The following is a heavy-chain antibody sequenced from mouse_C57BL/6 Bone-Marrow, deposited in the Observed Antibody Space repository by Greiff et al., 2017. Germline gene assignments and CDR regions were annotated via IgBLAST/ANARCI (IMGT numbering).Heavy chain of an antibody. CDR2: IYPSDSET. Sequence: VQLQQPGAELVRPGSSVKLSCKASGYTFTSYWMDWVKQRPGQGLEWIGNIYPSDSETHYNQKFKDKATLTVDKSSSTAYMQLSSLTSEDSAVYYWAREGNYEGWYFDVWGTGTTVTVSS. J-gene: IGHJ1*03. CDR1: GYTFTSYW. V-gene: IGHV1-61*01. D-gene: IGHD2-1*01. CDR3: AREGNYEGWYFDV.